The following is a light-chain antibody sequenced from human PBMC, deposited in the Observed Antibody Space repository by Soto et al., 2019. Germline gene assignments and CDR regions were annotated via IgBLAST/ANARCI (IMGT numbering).Light chain of an antibody. Sequence: DIQMTQSPSSLSASVGDRVTITCRASQDIDFFLAWFQQKLGKAPKSLIYATSKLQAGVPSKFTGSGSGTEFTLTISTLQPEDFATYSCQQYNTYPWTFGPGTKV. V-gene: IGKV1-16*02. CDR1: QDIDFF. CDR3: QQYNTYPWT. CDR2: ATS. J-gene: IGKJ1*01.